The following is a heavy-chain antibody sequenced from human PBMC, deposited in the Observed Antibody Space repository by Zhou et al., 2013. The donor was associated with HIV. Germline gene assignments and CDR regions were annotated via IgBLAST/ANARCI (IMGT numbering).Heavy chain of an antibody. D-gene: IGHD6-6*01. CDR1: GYTFTAYY. V-gene: IGHV1-2*02. J-gene: IGHJ6*03. CDR2: INPHSGGT. Sequence: QVQLVQSGAEVKKPGASVKVSCKASGYTFTAYYMHWLRQAPGQGLEWMGWINPHSGGTNFAQKFQGRVTMTRDTSITTAYMELSRLRSDDTAVYYCARDPYSSSFYYYYFMDVWAKGTTVTVSS. CDR3: ARDPYSSSFYYYYFMDV.